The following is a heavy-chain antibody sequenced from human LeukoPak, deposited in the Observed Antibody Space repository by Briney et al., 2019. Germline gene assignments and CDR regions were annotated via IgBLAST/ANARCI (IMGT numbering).Heavy chain of an antibody. CDR3: ARSDYGDYSRYYYYGMDV. CDR2: INAGNGNT. J-gene: IGHJ6*02. CDR1: GYTFTSYA. V-gene: IGHV1-3*01. Sequence: ASVKVSCKASGYTFTSYAMHWVRQAPGQRLEWMGWINAGNGNTKYSQKFQGRVTITRDTSASTAYMELSSLRSEDTAVYYCARSDYGDYSRYYYYGMDVWGQGTTVTVSS. D-gene: IGHD4-17*01.